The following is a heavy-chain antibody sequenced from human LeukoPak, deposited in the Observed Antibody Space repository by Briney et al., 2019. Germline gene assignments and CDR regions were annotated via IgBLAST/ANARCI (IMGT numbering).Heavy chain of an antibody. Sequence: GGSLRLSCAASGFTFSSYGMHWVRQAPGKGLEWVAVIWYDGSNKYYADSVKGRFTISRDNSKNTLYLQMNSLRAEDTAVYYCAKDLLTYSGGYFDYWGQGTLVTVSS. D-gene: IGHD2-15*01. CDR2: IWYDGSNK. J-gene: IGHJ4*02. V-gene: IGHV3-33*06. CDR1: GFTFSSYG. CDR3: AKDLLTYSGGYFDY.